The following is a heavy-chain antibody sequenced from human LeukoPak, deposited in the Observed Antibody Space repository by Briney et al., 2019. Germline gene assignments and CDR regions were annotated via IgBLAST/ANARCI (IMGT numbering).Heavy chain of an antibody. J-gene: IGHJ6*02. CDR2: INHSGST. CDR1: GGSFSGYY. V-gene: IGHV4-34*01. D-gene: IGHD6-13*01. Sequence: PSETLSLTCAVYGGSFSGYYWSWIRQPPGKGLEWIGEINHSGSTNYNPSLKSRVTISVDTSKNQFSLKLSSVTAADTAAYYCARPAAGTSDYYYYGMDVWGQGTTVTVSS. CDR3: ARPAAGTSDYYYYGMDV.